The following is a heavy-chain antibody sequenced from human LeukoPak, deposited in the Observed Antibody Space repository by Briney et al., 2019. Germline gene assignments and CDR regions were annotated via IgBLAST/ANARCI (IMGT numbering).Heavy chain of an antibody. CDR2: ISGSAGST. Sequence: GGSLRLSCAASGFTFSNYAMSWVRQAPGKGLEWVSGISGSAGSTYYADSVKGRFTISRDDSKNTLYLQMNSLTDDDTAVYYCAKKWGVGTTTLDYFDYWGQGTLVTVSS. D-gene: IGHD1-26*01. CDR1: GFTFSNYA. V-gene: IGHV3-23*01. J-gene: IGHJ4*02. CDR3: AKKWGVGTTTLDYFDY.